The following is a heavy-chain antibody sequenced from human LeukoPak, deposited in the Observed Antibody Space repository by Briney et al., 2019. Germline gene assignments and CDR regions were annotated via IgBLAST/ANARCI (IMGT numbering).Heavy chain of an antibody. CDR3: ARAGRRGRWLQEDY. Sequence: PGGSLRLSCAASGFTFSNYVMNWVRQAPGKGLEWVSGISGSGISTYHADSVKGRFTISRDNAKNSLYLQMNSLRAEDTAVYYCARAGRRGRWLQEDYWGQGTLVTVSS. CDR1: GFTFSNYV. J-gene: IGHJ4*02. D-gene: IGHD5-24*01. CDR2: ISGSGIST. V-gene: IGHV3-21*01.